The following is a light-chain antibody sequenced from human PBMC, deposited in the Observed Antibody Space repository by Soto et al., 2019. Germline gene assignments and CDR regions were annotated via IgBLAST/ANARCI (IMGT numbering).Light chain of an antibody. Sequence: ETVLTQSPASLSWSRGESARRSCRASQSVSTYLAWYQQKPGQAPRLLIYDASNRVTGIPARFRGSGSGTDFTLTISSLEPDDFAVYYCQQRRNWQITFGQGTRLEIK. CDR3: QQRRNWQIT. CDR2: DAS. V-gene: IGKV3-11*01. J-gene: IGKJ5*01. CDR1: QSVSTY.